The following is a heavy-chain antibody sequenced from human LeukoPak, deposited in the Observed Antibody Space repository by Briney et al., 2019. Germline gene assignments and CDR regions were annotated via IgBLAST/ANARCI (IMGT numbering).Heavy chain of an antibody. V-gene: IGHV3-53*05. CDR1: GFTVSSND. D-gene: IGHD1-14*01. J-gene: IGHJ6*03. CDR2: ILGGAGST. Sequence: GGSLRLSCAASGFTVSSNDMSWVRQAPGKGLEWVSGILGGAGSTYYADSVKGRFTIPRDNSKNTLYLQINSLRGEDTAVYYCAKGSKEVLFTRNHYMDVWGKGTTVTSSS. CDR3: AKGSKEVLFTRNHYMDV.